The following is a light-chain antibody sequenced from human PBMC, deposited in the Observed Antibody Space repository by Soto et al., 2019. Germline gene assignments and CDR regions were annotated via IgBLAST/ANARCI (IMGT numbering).Light chain of an antibody. CDR2: GNS. J-gene: IGLJ2*01. CDR1: SSNIGAGYD. V-gene: IGLV1-40*01. Sequence: QSVLTQPHSVSGAPGQRVTISCTGSSSNIGAGYDVHWYQQLPGTAPKLLIYGNSNRPSGVPDRFSGSKSGTSASLAITGLQAEYEAGYYCQSYDSNLSVVFGGGTKLTVL. CDR3: QSYDSNLSVV.